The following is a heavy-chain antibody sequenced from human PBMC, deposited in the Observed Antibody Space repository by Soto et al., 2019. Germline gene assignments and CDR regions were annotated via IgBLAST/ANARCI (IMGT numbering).Heavy chain of an antibody. CDR2: INHSGST. V-gene: IGHV4-34*01. CDR1: GGSFSGYY. J-gene: IGHJ4*02. Sequence: SETLSLTCAVYGGSFSGYYWSWIRQPPGKGLEWIGEINHSGSTNYNPSLKSRVTISVDTSKNQFSLKLSSVTAADTAVYYCARALAQRDYWGQGTLVTVSS. CDR3: ARALAQRDY.